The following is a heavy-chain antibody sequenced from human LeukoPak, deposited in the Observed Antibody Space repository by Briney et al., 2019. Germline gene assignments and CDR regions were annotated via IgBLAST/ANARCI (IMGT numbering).Heavy chain of an antibody. Sequence: GGSLRLSCAASGFTFSSYGMHWVRQAPGKGLEWVAVIWYDGSNKYYADSVKGRFTISRDNSKNTLYLQMGSLRAEDMAVYYCARDGGAKYYYGMDVWGQGTTVTVSS. V-gene: IGHV3-33*01. CDR3: ARDGGAKYYYGMDV. D-gene: IGHD2-15*01. J-gene: IGHJ6*02. CDR2: IWYDGSNK. CDR1: GFTFSSYG.